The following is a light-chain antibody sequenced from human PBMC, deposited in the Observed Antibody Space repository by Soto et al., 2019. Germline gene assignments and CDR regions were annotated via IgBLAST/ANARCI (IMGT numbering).Light chain of an antibody. J-gene: IGLJ1*01. CDR1: SSDVGACNS. CDR2: DVS. V-gene: IGLV2-14*01. Sequence: QSVLTQPASVSGSPGQSITISCTGTSSDVGACNSVAWYQHNPGKAPKLMIYDVSNRPSGVSSRFSGSKSANTASLSISGLQADDEADYYCSSYTSSSTLVFGTGTKVTVL. CDR3: SSYTSSSTLV.